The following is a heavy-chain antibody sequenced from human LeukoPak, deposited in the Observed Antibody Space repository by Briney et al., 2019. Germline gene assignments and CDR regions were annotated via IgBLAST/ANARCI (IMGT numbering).Heavy chain of an antibody. CDR1: GFTFSSYE. CDR3: ARGNLLLAQTDSGTYYETLDY. CDR2: ISSSGSTI. J-gene: IGHJ4*02. D-gene: IGHD1-26*01. Sequence: GGSLTLSCAVSGFTFSSYEMNWVRQAPGKGLEWVSYISSSGSTIYYADSVKGRFTISRDNDNNSLYLQMNSLRAEDTAVYYCARGNLLLAQTDSGTYYETLDYWGQGTLVTVSS. V-gene: IGHV3-48*03.